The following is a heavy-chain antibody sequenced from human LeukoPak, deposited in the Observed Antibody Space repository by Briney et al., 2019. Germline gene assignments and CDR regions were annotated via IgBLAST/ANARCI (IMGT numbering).Heavy chain of an antibody. V-gene: IGHV1-18*01. Sequence: GASVKVSCKASGYTFTSYGISWVRQAPGQGPEWMGWISAYNGNTNYAQKLQGRVTMTTDTSTSTAYMALRSLRSDDTAVYYCARDDTYYYGSGSYPDYWGQGTLVTVSS. D-gene: IGHD3-10*01. CDR1: GYTFTSYG. CDR3: ARDDTYYYGSGSYPDY. J-gene: IGHJ4*02. CDR2: ISAYNGNT.